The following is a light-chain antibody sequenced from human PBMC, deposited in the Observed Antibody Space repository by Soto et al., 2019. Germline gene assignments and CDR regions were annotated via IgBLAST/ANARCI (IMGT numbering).Light chain of an antibody. CDR3: QKYNGAPRT. CDR1: QTISSW. Sequence: DIQMTQSPSTLSGSVGYRVTITCRASQTISSWLAWYQQKPVKAPKLLIYDASSLESGVPSRFSGSGSGTEFTLTISSLQPEDFATYYCQKYNGAPRTFGQGTKVDI. CDR2: DAS. J-gene: IGKJ1*01. V-gene: IGKV1-5*01.